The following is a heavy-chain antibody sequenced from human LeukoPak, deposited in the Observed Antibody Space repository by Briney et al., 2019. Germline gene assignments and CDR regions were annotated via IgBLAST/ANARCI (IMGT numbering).Heavy chain of an antibody. CDR2: ITSSNNYI. J-gene: IGHJ3*01. CDR1: GFTFSTYS. D-gene: IGHD3-22*01. CDR3: AKDQDYYDSTIV. Sequence: PGGSLRLSCAGSGFTFSTYSMNWVRQAPGKGLEWVSSITSSNNYICYADSMKGRFTISRDNSKNTLYLQMNSLRAEDTAVYYCAKDQDYYDSTIVGGQGTMVTVSS. V-gene: IGHV3-21*04.